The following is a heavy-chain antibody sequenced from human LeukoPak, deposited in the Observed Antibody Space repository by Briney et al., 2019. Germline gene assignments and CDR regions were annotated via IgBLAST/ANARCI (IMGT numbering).Heavy chain of an antibody. CDR1: GGSISSSCYY. CDR2: IYYGGST. Sequence: PSETPSLTCTVSGGSISSSCYYWGWIRPPPGKGLEWIGCIYYGGSTYYNPSLKSRVTISVDTSKNHFSLTLSSVTAADTAVYYCARHKKIAAAGDNWFDPWGQGTLVTVSS. V-gene: IGHV4-39*01. CDR3: ARHKKIAAAGDNWFDP. D-gene: IGHD6-13*01. J-gene: IGHJ5*02.